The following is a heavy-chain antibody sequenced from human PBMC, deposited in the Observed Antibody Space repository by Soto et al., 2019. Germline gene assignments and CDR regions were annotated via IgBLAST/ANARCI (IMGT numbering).Heavy chain of an antibody. Sequence: EVQLVESGGGLVQPGGSLRLSCVASGFIFSRHYMTWVRQAPGKGLESVAKIKPDGSESYYVDSVRGRFTLFRDNTKNSLSLQMNSLRVEDTAVYYCATEEWWRVEFWGQGTLVTVSS. CDR2: IKPDGSES. D-gene: IGHD2-15*01. J-gene: IGHJ4*02. CDR1: GFIFSRHY. CDR3: ATEEWWRVEF. V-gene: IGHV3-7*01.